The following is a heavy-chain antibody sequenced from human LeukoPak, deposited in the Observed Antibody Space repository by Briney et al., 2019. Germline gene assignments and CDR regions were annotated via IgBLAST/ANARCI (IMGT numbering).Heavy chain of an antibody. CDR1: GFTFNNYA. D-gene: IGHD3-10*01. CDR3: AKDITMVRSYGMDV. CDR2: ISASGDNT. V-gene: IGHV3-23*01. Sequence: GGSLRLSCAASGFTFNNYAMTWVRQAPGKGLEWVSAISASGDNTYYADSVKGRFTISRDNSKNTLYLQMNTLRAEDTAIYYCAKDITMVRSYGMDVWGQGTTVTVSS. J-gene: IGHJ6*02.